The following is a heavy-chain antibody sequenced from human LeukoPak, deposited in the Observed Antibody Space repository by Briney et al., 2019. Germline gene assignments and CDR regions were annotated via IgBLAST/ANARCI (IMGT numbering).Heavy chain of an antibody. CDR2: ISSSSSYI. V-gene: IGHV3-21*01. CDR3: ARDHYGDYEFDY. CDR1: GFTFSSYS. D-gene: IGHD4-17*01. Sequence: GGSLRLSCAASGFTFSSYSMNWVRQAPGKGLEWVSSISSSSSYIYYADSVKGRFTISRDNAKNSLYLQMNSLRAEDTAVYYRARDHYGDYEFDYWGQGTLVTVSS. J-gene: IGHJ4*02.